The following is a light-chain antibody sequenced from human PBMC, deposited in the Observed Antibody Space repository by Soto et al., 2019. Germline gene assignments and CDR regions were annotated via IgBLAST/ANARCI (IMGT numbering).Light chain of an antibody. CDR3: QHYNSYSEA. CDR2: KAS. CDR1: QTISSW. Sequence: DIQMTQPPSTLSGSAGDRVTITFRASQTISSWLAWYQQKPGKAPKLLIYKASTLKSGVPSRFSGSGSGTEFTLTISSLQPDDFATYYCQHYNSYSEAFGQGTKVDIK. V-gene: IGKV1-5*03. J-gene: IGKJ1*01.